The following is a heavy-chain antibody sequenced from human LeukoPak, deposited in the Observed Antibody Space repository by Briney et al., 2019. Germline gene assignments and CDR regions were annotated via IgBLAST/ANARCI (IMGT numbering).Heavy chain of an antibody. CDR2: VSSRGGST. Sequence: GGSLRLSCAASGFTFSTYAMSWVRQAPGKGLQWVSAVSSRGGSTYYADSVKGRFTISRDNSKNTLYLQMNSLRAEDTAVYYCAKRGMTTIKEGFDYWGQGTLVTVSS. CDR3: AKRGMTTIKEGFDY. J-gene: IGHJ4*02. V-gene: IGHV3-23*01. D-gene: IGHD5-24*01. CDR1: GFTFSTYA.